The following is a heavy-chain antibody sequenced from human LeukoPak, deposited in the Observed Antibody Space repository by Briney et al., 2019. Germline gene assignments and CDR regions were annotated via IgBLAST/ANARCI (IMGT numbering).Heavy chain of an antibody. CDR2: IKSKTDGGTT. J-gene: IGHJ5*02. CDR1: GFTFSNAW. Sequence: GGSLRLSCAASGFTFSNAWMSWVRQAPGKGLEWVGRIKSKTDGGTTDYAAPVKGRFTISRDDSKNTLYLQMNSLKTEDTAVYYCTTDLKKSLTNWFDPWGQGTLVTVSS. CDR3: TTDLKKSLTNWFDP. D-gene: IGHD3-16*02. V-gene: IGHV3-15*01.